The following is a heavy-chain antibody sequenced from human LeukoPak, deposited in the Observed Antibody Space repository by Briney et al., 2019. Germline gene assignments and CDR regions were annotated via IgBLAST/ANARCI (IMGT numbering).Heavy chain of an antibody. CDR3: ARGSVVPATMYNWFDP. Sequence: ASVKVSFKASGYTFTGYYMHWVRQAPGQGLEWMGWINPNSGGTNYAQKFQGRVTMTRDTSISTAYMELSSLRSDDTAVYYCARGSVVPATMYNWFDPWGQGTLVTVSS. V-gene: IGHV1-2*02. D-gene: IGHD2-2*01. CDR2: INPNSGGT. J-gene: IGHJ5*02. CDR1: GYTFTGYY.